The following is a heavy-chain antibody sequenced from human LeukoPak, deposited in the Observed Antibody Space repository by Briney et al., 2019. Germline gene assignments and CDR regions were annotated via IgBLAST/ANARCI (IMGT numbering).Heavy chain of an antibody. D-gene: IGHD3-3*01. CDR2: IKTISDAGTT. V-gene: IGHV3-15*01. CDR1: GFPFSAAS. CDR3: TTMSRNYDFWSGPVDAFDV. J-gene: IGHJ3*01. Sequence: PGGSLRLSCAASGFPFSAASMYWVRQAPGKGLEWVGRIKTISDAGTTDDAAHVKGRFTISRDDSKNTLFLQMNSLKTEDTAVYYCTTMSRNYDFWSGPVDAFDVWGQGTVVTVSS.